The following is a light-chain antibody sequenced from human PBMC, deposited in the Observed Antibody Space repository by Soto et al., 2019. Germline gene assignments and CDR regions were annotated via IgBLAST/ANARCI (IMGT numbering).Light chain of an antibody. CDR2: DVS. CDR1: SRDVGGYNY. Sequence: QSALTQPASVSGSPVQSITISCTGTSRDVGGYNYVSWYQQHPGKAPKLMIYDVSNRHSGVSNRFSGSKSGNTASLTISGLQAEDAADYYCSSSTSSSTLVFGGGTQLNVL. V-gene: IGLV2-14*01. J-gene: IGLJ3*02. CDR3: SSSTSSSTLV.